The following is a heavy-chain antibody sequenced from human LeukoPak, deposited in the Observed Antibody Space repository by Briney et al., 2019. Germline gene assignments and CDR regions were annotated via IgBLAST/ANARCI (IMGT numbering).Heavy chain of an antibody. CDR1: GGSITSSSYY. D-gene: IGHD6-13*01. V-gene: IGHV4-39*07. J-gene: IGHJ4*02. Sequence: SETLSLTCTVSGGSITSSSYYWGWIRQPPGKGPEWIGSIYYTGSTNYNPSLKSRVTISLDTSKNQFSLKLNSVTAADTAVYYCARDFFLPAAATYYFDYWGQGTLVTVSS. CDR3: ARDFFLPAAATYYFDY. CDR2: IYYTGST.